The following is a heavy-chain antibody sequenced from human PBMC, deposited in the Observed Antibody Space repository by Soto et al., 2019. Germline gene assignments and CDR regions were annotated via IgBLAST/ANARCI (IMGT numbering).Heavy chain of an antibody. D-gene: IGHD6-13*01. J-gene: IGHJ5*02. Sequence: ESVGGVVQPGRSLRLSCAASGFTFSSYGMHWVRQAPGKGLEWVAVIWYDGSNKYYADSVKGRFTISRDNSKNTLYLQMNSLRAEDTAVYYCARSLRIAAAGDGFDPWGQGTLVTVSS. CDR2: IWYDGSNK. CDR3: ARSLRIAAAGDGFDP. CDR1: GFTFSSYG. V-gene: IGHV3-33*01.